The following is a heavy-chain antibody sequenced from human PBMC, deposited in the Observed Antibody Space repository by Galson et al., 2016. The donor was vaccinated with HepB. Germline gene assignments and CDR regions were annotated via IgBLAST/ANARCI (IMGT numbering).Heavy chain of an antibody. CDR2: VYHSGST. Sequence: GEVYHSGSTSYNPSLKSRVTISVDKSKNQFSLNLSSVTAADTAVYYCARGMYYYDSRETAWGQGALVTVSS. V-gene: IGHV4-4*02. D-gene: IGHD3-22*01. J-gene: IGHJ5*02. CDR3: ARGMYYYDSRETA.